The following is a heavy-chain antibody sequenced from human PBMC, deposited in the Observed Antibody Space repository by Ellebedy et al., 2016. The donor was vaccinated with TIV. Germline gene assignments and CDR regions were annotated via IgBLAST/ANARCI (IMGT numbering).Heavy chain of an antibody. V-gene: IGHV3-30*18. CDR2: MSYDGRTQ. J-gene: IGHJ4*02. CDR3: AKGSSAFAGFDY. Sequence: GGSLRLSXEASGFDFSRYGMHWVRQAPGKGLEWVAVMSYDGRTQYYSDSVKGRCTISRDNSRNTLYLQMNSLRADDTALYYCAKGSSAFAGFDYWGQGTLVSVSS. D-gene: IGHD3-10*01. CDR1: GFDFSRYG.